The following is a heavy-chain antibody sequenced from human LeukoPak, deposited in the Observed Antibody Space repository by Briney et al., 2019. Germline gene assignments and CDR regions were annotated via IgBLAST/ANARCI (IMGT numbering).Heavy chain of an antibody. CDR1: GGSISSHY. D-gene: IGHD6-6*01. Sequence: SETLSLTCTVSGGSISSHYWSWIRQPPGKGLEWIGYIYYSGSTNYNPSLKSRVTISVDTSKNQFPLKLSSVTAADTAVYYCARGGKQLANFDYWGQGTLVTVS. V-gene: IGHV4-59*11. J-gene: IGHJ4*02. CDR3: ARGGKQLANFDY. CDR2: IYYSGST.